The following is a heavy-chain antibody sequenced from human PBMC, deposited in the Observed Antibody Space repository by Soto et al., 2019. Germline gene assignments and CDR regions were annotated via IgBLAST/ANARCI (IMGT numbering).Heavy chain of an antibody. CDR2: IYGDDDK. V-gene: IGHV2-5*02. D-gene: IGHD3-16*01. CDR1: GFSLTTSGVG. J-gene: IGHJ4*02. CDR3: AHAVGLGGLFDY. Sequence: QITLKESGPALVKPTQTLTLTCSFSGFSLTTSGVGVGWIRQPPGKALEWLALIYGDDDKRYNSSLKSRLTITKDTSKNRVVLTMSNMDPVDTGTYYGAHAVGLGGLFDYWGQGTLVTVSS.